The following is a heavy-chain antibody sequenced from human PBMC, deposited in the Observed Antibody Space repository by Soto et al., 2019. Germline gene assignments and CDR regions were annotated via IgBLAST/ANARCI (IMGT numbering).Heavy chain of an antibody. V-gene: IGHV1-69*02. D-gene: IGHD5-12*01. Sequence: QVQLVQSGAEVRKPGSSVKVSCKAAGVTFSSYTISWVRQAPGQGLEWMGRIIPVLGVANYAPKFQGRLTSIADAPTSRVYMDLSSLRSEDTAMDSARWLINGDSDVSDFWGQGTFITVSS. CDR2: IIPVLGVA. J-gene: IGHJ3*01. CDR1: GVTFSSYT. CDR3: ARWLINGDSDVSDF.